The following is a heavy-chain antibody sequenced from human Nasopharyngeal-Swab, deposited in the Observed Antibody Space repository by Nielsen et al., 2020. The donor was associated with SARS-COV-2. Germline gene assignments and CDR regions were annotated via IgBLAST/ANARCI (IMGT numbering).Heavy chain of an antibody. Sequence: VRQMPGKGLEWGGRVRSKGNNYATAYSASVKGRFIIFRDDPTNTAYLQMNSLKTEDTAMYYCTRCGGGCYSGRDYWGQGTLVTVSS. V-gene: IGHV3-73*01. CDR3: TRCGGGCYSGRDY. D-gene: IGHD2-15*01. CDR2: VRSKGNNYAT. J-gene: IGHJ4*02.